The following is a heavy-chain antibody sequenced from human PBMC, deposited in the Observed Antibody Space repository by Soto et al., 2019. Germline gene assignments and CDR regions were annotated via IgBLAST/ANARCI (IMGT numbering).Heavy chain of an antibody. CDR3: ARVVDSSGWYDYYYGMDV. CDR2: INPNSGGT. CDR1: GYTFTGYY. D-gene: IGHD6-19*01. J-gene: IGHJ6*02. V-gene: IGHV1-2*02. Sequence: ASVKVSCKASGYTFTGYYMHWVRQAPGQGLEWMGWINPNSGGTNYAQKFQGRVTMTRDTSISTAYMELSRLRSDDTAVYYCARVVDSSGWYDYYYGMDVWGQGTTVTVAS.